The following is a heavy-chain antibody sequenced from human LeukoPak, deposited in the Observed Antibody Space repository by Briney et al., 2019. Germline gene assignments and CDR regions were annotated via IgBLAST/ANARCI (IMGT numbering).Heavy chain of an antibody. CDR3: ARGSRVRGVINWFDP. CDR2: IYYTGNT. J-gene: IGHJ5*02. V-gene: IGHV4-59*12. CDR1: GGSISNYY. Sequence: SETLSLTCTVSGGSISNYYWNWIRQPPGKGLEWIGYIYYTGNTNYNPSLKSRVTISVDTSKNQFSLKLGSVTAADTAVYYCARGSRVRGVINWFDPWGQGTLVTVSS. D-gene: IGHD3-10*01.